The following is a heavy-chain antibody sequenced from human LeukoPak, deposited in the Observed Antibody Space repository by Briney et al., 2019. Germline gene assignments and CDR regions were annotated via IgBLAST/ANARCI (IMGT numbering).Heavy chain of an antibody. V-gene: IGHV4-4*07. D-gene: IGHD6-19*01. J-gene: IGHJ4*02. Sequence: SETVSLTCTVSGCSLSSFYWNWFRQPAGKGLEWIGRIYSSGSTNYNPSLKSRLTMSVDTSKNQFSLRLSSVTAADTAVYYCARVLGWAGFDYWGQGTLVTVSS. CDR3: ARVLGWAGFDY. CDR2: IYSSGST. CDR1: GCSLSSFY.